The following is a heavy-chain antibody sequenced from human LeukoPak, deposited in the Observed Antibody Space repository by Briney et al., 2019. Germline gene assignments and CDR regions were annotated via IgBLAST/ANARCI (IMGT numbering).Heavy chain of an antibody. J-gene: IGHJ4*02. V-gene: IGHV3-74*01. CDR1: GFTFNSYW. Sequence: PGGSLRLSCAASGFTFNSYWMHWVRQAPGKGLVWVSRIDEDGKTIDYADSVKGRFTISRDNAKNSLYLQMNSLRAEDTAVYYCARDPPGGKGVVPAAIIFDYWGQGTLVTVSS. D-gene: IGHD2-2*01. CDR3: ARDPPGGKGVVPAAIIFDY. CDR2: IDEDGKTI.